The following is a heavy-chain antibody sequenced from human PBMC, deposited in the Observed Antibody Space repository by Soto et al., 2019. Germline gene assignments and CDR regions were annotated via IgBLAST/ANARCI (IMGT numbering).Heavy chain of an antibody. V-gene: IGHV1-69*13. J-gene: IGHJ4*02. CDR3: ARHPYIVCRGKPTVVGTPFDY. D-gene: IGHD6-19*01. CDR2: IMPIFGTV. Sequence: SVKVTCKASGGTFSNYEISWVRQAPGQGPEGMGGIMPIFGTVKYAQKFQGRVTLTADESTTTAYMELSRLRSEDTAVYYCARHPYIVCRGKPTVVGTPFDYLGQGTLVAVSS. CDR1: GGTFSNYE.